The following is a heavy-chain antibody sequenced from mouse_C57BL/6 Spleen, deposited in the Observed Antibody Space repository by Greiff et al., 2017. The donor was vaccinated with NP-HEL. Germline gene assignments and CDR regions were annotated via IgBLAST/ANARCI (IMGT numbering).Heavy chain of an antibody. J-gene: IGHJ1*03. D-gene: IGHD1-2*01. Sequence: EVQLQQSGPELVKPGASVKIPCKASGYTFTDYNMDLVKQSHGKSLEWIGDINPNNGGTIYNQKFKGKATLTEDKSSSTAYMELRSLTSEDTAVYYCARRNYDGSYWYFDVWGTGTTVTVSS. V-gene: IGHV1-18*01. CDR1: GYTFTDYN. CDR3: ARRNYDGSYWYFDV. CDR2: INPNNGGT.